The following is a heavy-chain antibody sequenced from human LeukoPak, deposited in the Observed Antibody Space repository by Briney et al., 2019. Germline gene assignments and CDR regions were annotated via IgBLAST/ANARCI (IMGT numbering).Heavy chain of an antibody. CDR3: ARRGPAGSASSGMDV. Sequence: SQTLSLTCAISGDSVSSNSAAWNWIRQSPSRGLEWLGRTYYRSKWYSDYALSVKSRITINPDTSKNQFSLQLNSMTPEDTAVYYRARRGPAGSASSGMDVWGQGTTVTVSS. CDR2: TYYRSKWYS. V-gene: IGHV6-1*01. J-gene: IGHJ6*02. CDR1: GDSVSSNSAA. D-gene: IGHD6-6*01.